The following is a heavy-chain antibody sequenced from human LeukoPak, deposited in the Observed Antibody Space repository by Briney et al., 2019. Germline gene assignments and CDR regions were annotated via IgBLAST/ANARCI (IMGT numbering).Heavy chain of an antibody. V-gene: IGHV1-69*13. CDR3: ARLSGDYWYFDL. CDR2: IIPIFGTA. Sequence: GASVNVSCKASGGTFSSYAISWVRQAPGQGLGWMGGIIPIFGTANYAQKFQGRVTITADESTSTAYMELSSLRSEDTAVYYCARLSGDYWYFDLWGRGTLVTVSS. CDR1: GGTFSSYA. D-gene: IGHD4-17*01. J-gene: IGHJ2*01.